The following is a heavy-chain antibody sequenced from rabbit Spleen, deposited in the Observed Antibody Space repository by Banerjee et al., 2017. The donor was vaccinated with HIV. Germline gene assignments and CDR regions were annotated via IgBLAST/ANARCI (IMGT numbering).Heavy chain of an antibody. D-gene: IGHD1-1*01. CDR1: GVSFSDKDV. J-gene: IGHJ4*01. Sequence: QEQLVESGGGLVKPEGSLTLTCKASGVSFSDKDVMCWVRQAPGKGLEWIACINIVTGKDVYATWAKGRFIMSRTSSSTVTLQMTSLTAADTATYICARSVSGGGYWKTNLWGQGTLVTVS. CDR3: ARSVSGGGYWKTNL. CDR2: INIVTGKD. V-gene: IGHV1S45*01.